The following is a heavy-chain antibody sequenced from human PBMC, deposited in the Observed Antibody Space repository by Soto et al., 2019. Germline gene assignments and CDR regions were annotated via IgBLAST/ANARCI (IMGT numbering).Heavy chain of an antibody. CDR2: ISPYTGNT. Sequence: QVQLVQSGDEVKKPGASVKVSCKASGYIFVNYGIAWVRQAPGQGLEWMGWISPYTGNTHSATKIQGRLTMTTDTSTSMAYMDLWSLTSDDTAVYYCVMVDNYVTPTPQDVWGQGTTVTVSS. CDR1: GYIFVNYG. CDR3: VMVDNYVTPTPQDV. V-gene: IGHV1-18*01. J-gene: IGHJ6*02. D-gene: IGHD3-16*01.